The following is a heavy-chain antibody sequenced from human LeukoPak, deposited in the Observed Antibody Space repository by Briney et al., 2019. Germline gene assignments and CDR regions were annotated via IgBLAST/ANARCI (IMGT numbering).Heavy chain of an antibody. CDR1: GGSTSSSGYY. J-gene: IGHJ5*02. Sequence: SETLSLTCTVSGGSTSSSGYYWGWIRQPPGKGLEWIGSISYSGTTYYNPSLKSRVTISVDTSKNQFSLKLSSVTAADTAVYYCARLAIRGIDFSNPEFDPWGQGTLVTVSS. CDR2: ISYSGTT. D-gene: IGHD4-11*01. V-gene: IGHV4-39*07. CDR3: ARLAIRGIDFSNPEFDP.